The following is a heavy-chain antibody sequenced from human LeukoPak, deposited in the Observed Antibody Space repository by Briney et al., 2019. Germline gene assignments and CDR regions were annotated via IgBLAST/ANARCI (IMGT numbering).Heavy chain of an antibody. CDR3: AKEVTIFGVVTFAEYFDY. V-gene: IGHV3-23*01. Sequence: SGGSLRLSCAASGFTFSSYAMSWVRQAPGKGLEWVSAISGSGGSTYYADSVKGRFTISRDNSKNTLYLQMNSLRAEDTAVYYCAKEVTIFGVVTFAEYFDYWGQGTLVTVSS. D-gene: IGHD3-3*01. J-gene: IGHJ4*02. CDR2: ISGSGGST. CDR1: GFTFSSYA.